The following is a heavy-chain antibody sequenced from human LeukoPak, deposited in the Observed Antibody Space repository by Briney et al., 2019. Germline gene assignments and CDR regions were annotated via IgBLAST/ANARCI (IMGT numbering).Heavy chain of an antibody. Sequence: ASVKVSCKASGYTFTRHYIQWVRQAPGQGLEWMGVINPSGGSTSYAQKFQGRVTLTRDTSTSAVYMELSSLRAEDTAVYYCARERGVAVAGEGVDPWRQGTLVTVSS. J-gene: IGHJ5*02. V-gene: IGHV1-46*01. CDR1: GYTFTRHY. CDR3: ARERGVAVAGEGVDP. CDR2: INPSGGST. D-gene: IGHD6-19*01.